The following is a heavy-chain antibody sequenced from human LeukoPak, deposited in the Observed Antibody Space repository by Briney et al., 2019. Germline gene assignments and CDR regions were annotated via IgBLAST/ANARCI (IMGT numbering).Heavy chain of an antibody. CDR3: ARVPWGIAAAGIDY. CDR2: VIPIFGTA. Sequence: SVKVSCKASGGTFSSYAISWVRQAPGQGLEWMGGVIPIFGTANYAQKFQGRVTITADESTSTAYMELSSLRSEDTAVYYCARVPWGIAAAGIDYWGQGTLVTVSS. V-gene: IGHV1-69*13. D-gene: IGHD6-13*01. CDR1: GGTFSSYA. J-gene: IGHJ4*02.